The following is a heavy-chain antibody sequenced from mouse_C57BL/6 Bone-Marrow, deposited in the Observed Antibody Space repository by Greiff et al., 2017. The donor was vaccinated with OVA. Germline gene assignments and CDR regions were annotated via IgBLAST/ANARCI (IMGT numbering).Heavy chain of an antibody. J-gene: IGHJ3*01. V-gene: IGHV7-1*01. Sequence: EVKLQESGGGLVQSGRSLRLSCATSGFTFSDFYMEWVRQAPGKGLEWIAASRNKANDNTTEYSASVKGRFIVSRDTSQSILYLQMNALRAEDTAIYYCARDHYYGSSYGTYWGQGTLVTVSA. CDR3: ARDHYYGSSYGTY. CDR1: GFTFSDFY. CDR2: SRNKANDNTT. D-gene: IGHD1-1*01.